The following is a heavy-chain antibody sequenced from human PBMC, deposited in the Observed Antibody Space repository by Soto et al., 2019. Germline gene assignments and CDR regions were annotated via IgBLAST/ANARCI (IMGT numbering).Heavy chain of an antibody. Sequence: SETLSLTCAVYGGSFSGYHWSWIRQSPGKGLGWIGEINHRGSTNYNPSLKSRVTISVDTSKNQFSLKLSSVTAADTAVYYCAGGRGVRGTIITTYYHYGLDVWGQGTTVTVSS. J-gene: IGHJ6*02. CDR2: INHRGST. D-gene: IGHD3-10*01. CDR3: AGGRGVRGTIITTYYHYGLDV. V-gene: IGHV4-34*01. CDR1: GGSFSGYH.